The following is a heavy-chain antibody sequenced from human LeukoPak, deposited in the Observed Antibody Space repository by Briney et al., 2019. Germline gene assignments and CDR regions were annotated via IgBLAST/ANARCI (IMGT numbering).Heavy chain of an antibody. CDR1: GASVTSASHY. J-gene: IGHJ6*02. CDR3: ARDGYGGSYEYSGTYSEYYGMDV. Sequence: SEILSLTCTVSGASVTSASHYWSWIRQPPGKGLEWIGHISYSGNTHYNPSLESRVTISVDTSKNHFSLNLSSVTAADTAVYYCARDGYGGSYEYSGTYSEYYGMDVWGQGTMVTVSS. CDR2: ISYSGNT. D-gene: IGHD1-26*01. V-gene: IGHV4-61*03.